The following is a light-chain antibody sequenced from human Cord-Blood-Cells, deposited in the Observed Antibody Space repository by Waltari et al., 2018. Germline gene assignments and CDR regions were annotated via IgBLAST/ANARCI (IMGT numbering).Light chain of an antibody. Sequence: DIQMTQSPSSLSASVGDRVTITCRASQSISSYLNWYQQKPGKAPKLLIYAASSLQSEVPSGFSGSGSGTDFALTISSLQPGDLATYDCQQSYSTPWTFGQGTKVEIK. J-gene: IGKJ1*01. V-gene: IGKV1-39*01. CDR3: QQSYSTPWT. CDR1: QSISSY. CDR2: AAS.